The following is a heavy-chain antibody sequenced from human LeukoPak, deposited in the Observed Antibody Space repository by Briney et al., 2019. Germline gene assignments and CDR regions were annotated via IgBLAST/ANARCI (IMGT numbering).Heavy chain of an antibody. CDR1: GYPFNNYD. J-gene: IGHJ4*02. V-gene: IGHV1-8*01. CDR3: AKDRDIDS. Sequence: ASVKVSCKASGYPFNNYDINWVRQATGQGLEWMGWMNPHSGKTGYAQNFQGRVTMTRDTSTSTAYMELSSLRSEDTAVYYCAKDRDIDSWGQGTVVTVSS. CDR2: MNPHSGKT. D-gene: IGHD1-14*01.